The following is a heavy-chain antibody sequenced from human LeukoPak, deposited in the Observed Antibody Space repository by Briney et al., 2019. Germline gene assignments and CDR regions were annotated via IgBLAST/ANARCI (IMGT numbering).Heavy chain of an antibody. CDR2: INPNSGGT. D-gene: IGHD3-10*01. V-gene: IGHV1-2*02. CDR1: GYTFTGYY. Sequence: ASVKVSCKASGYTFTGYYMHWVRQAPGQGLEWMGWINPNSGGTNYAQKFQGRVTMTRDTSISTAYMELSRLRSDDTAVYYCVRGSGSWETDAFDIWGQGTMVTVSS. CDR3: VRGSGSWETDAFDI. J-gene: IGHJ3*02.